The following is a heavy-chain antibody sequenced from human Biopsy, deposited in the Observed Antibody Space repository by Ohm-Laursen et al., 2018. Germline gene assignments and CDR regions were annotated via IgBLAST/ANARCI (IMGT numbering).Heavy chain of an antibody. CDR2: IFYSANT. Sequence: TLSLTWSVSGVSINGGRYYWNWIRHHPGKGLEWIGNIFYSANTYYKPSLKSRVTISVDTSKNQFSLKLSSVTAADTAVYYCARLGSGDYFPTFFDFWGQGALVTVSS. CDR1: GVSINGGRYY. CDR3: ARLGSGDYFPTFFDF. V-gene: IGHV4-31*02. J-gene: IGHJ4*02. D-gene: IGHD5-12*01.